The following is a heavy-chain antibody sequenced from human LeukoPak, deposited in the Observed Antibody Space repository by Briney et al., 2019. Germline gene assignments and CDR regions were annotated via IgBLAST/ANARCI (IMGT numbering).Heavy chain of an antibody. CDR1: GFTFSSYA. CDR2: ISWNSGSI. V-gene: IGHV3-9*01. Sequence: PGGSLRLSCAASGFTFSSYAMHWVRQAPGKGLEWVSGISWNSGSIGYADSVKGRFTISRDNAKNSLYLQMNSLRAEDTALYYCAKSRGVLLPGYFDYWGQGTLVTVSS. D-gene: IGHD3-10*01. J-gene: IGHJ4*02. CDR3: AKSRGVLLPGYFDY.